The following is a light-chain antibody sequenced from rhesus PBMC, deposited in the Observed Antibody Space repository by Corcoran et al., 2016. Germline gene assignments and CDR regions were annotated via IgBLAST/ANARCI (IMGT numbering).Light chain of an antibody. J-gene: IGKJ2*01. Sequence: DIQMTQSPSSLSASVGDRVTITCRASENVNNYLNWYQQKPGKAPKLLIFAESSWQSGVPSRFSGSGSGTDFTLTISSLQPEDFATYYFQQLNSNPYSFGQGTKVEIK. V-gene: IGKV1-43*03. CDR1: ENVNNY. CDR2: AES. CDR3: QQLNSNPYS.